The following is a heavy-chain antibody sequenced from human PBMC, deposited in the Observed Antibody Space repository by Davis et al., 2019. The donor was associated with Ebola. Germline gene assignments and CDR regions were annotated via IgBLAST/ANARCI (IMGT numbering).Heavy chain of an antibody. CDR3: ARRPSAVTGTILHGMDV. CDR2: IIPILDTP. CDR1: GGTFSTYA. D-gene: IGHD6-19*01. J-gene: IGHJ6*02. Sequence: SVKVSCKASGGTFSTYAINWVRQAPAQGLEWMGRIIPILDTPNYAQKFKGRVTITADESTNTAYMELSSLRSEDTAVYYCARRPSAVTGTILHGMDVWGQGTTVSVSS. V-gene: IGHV1-69*13.